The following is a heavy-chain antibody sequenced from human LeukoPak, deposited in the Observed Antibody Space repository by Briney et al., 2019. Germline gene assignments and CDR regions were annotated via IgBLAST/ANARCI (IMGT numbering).Heavy chain of an antibody. J-gene: IGHJ4*02. CDR3: ARTTAMVTIFDY. D-gene: IGHD5-18*01. V-gene: IGHV1-3*01. Sequence: ASVKVSCKASGYTFTTYAMHWVRQAPGQRLEWMGWINAGNGNTKYSQKFQGRVTITRDTSASTAYMEPSSLRSEDTAVYYCARTTAMVTIFDYWGQGTLVTVSS. CDR2: INAGNGNT. CDR1: GYTFTTYA.